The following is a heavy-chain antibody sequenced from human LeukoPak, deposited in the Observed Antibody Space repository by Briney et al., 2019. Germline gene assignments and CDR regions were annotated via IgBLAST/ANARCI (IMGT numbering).Heavy chain of an antibody. V-gene: IGHV4-59*08. CDR2: IYYSGST. Sequence: PSETLSLTCTVSGGSISSYYWSWIRQPARKRLEWIGYIYYSGSTNYNPSLKSRVTISVDTSKNQFSLKLSSVTAADTAVYYCARHRRDMDVWGQGTTVTVSS. J-gene: IGHJ6*02. CDR1: GGSISSYY. CDR3: ARHRRDMDV.